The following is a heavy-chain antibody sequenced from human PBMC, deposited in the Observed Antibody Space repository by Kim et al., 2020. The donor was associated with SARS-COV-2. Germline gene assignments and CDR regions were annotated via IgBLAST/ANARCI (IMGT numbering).Heavy chain of an antibody. J-gene: IGHJ4*02. CDR2: INPSGGST. V-gene: IGHV1-46*01. Sequence: ASVKVSCKASGYTFTSYYMHWVRQAPGQGLEWMGIINPSGGSTSYAQKFQGRVTMTRDTSTSTVYMELSSLRSEDTAVYYCARGGQLWGPDPSCLGYWGQGTLVTVSS. D-gene: IGHD5-18*01. CDR3: ARGGQLWGPDPSCLGY. CDR1: GYTFTSYY.